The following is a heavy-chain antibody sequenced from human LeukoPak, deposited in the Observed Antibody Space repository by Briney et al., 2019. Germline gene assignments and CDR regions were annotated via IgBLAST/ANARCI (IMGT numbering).Heavy chain of an antibody. J-gene: IGHJ1*01. D-gene: IGHD3-16*02. Sequence: KPSETLSLTCAVYGGSFSGYYWSWIRQPPGKRLEWIGEINHSGSTNYNPSLKSRVTISVDTSKNQFSLKLSSVTAADTAVYYCARAPGYRKYFQHWGQGTLVTVSS. V-gene: IGHV4-34*01. CDR3: ARAPGYRKYFQH. CDR2: INHSGST. CDR1: GGSFSGYY.